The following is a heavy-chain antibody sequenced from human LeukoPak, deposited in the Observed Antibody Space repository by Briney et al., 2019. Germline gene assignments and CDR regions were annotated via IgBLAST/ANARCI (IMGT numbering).Heavy chain of an antibody. CDR2: INPSGGST. Sequence: ASVKVSCMASGYTFTSYYMHWVRQAPGQGLEGMGIINPSGGSTSYAQKFKGGVTMTRDMSKSKVYMELSSLRSEDTAVYYCARGKYDSSGYGPVIFDYWGQGTLVTVSS. CDR1: GYTFTSYY. CDR3: ARGKYDSSGYGPVIFDY. V-gene: IGHV1-46*01. D-gene: IGHD3-22*01. J-gene: IGHJ4*02.